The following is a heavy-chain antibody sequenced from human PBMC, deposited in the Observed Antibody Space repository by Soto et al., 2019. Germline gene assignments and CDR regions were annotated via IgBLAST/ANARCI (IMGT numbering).Heavy chain of an antibody. Sequence: GAAVKVSCKVSGGAIVSYAISLVRQATGQGLEWMGWINAGNGNTKYSQKFQGRVTITRDTSASTAYMELSSLRSEDTAVYYCARDHYDSLTGHYYYYGMDVWGQGTTVTVSS. CDR3: ARDHYDSLTGHYYYYGMDV. CDR2: INAGNGNT. CDR1: GGAIVSYA. J-gene: IGHJ6*02. D-gene: IGHD3-9*01. V-gene: IGHV1-3*01.